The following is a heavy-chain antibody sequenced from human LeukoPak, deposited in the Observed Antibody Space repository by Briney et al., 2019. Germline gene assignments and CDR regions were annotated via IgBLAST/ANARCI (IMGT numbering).Heavy chain of an antibody. D-gene: IGHD3-10*01. CDR1: GFTFSSYG. V-gene: IGHV3-30*02. CDR2: IRYDGSNK. CDR3: AKDSRHLLWFGELGDYFDY. J-gene: IGHJ4*02. Sequence: GGSLRLSCAASGFTFSSYGMHWVRQAPGKGLEWVACIRYDGSNKYYADSVKGRFTISRDNSKNTLYLQMNSLRAEDTAVYYCAKDSRHLLWFGELGDYFDYWGQGTLVTVSS.